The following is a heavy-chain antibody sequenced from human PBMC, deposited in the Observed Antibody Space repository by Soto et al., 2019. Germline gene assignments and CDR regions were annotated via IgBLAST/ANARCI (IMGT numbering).Heavy chain of an antibody. Sequence: QVQLVQSAAEVKKPGASVKVSCKASGYSFTSYGVSWVRRAPGQGLEWMGWISPYNSHIQFLQRFQGRVSMTTDTSTKTAYMELRNLRSDDTAQYYCTRDLTIVPATHPRLENYGMDVWGQGTTVIVSS. CDR3: TRDLTIVPATHPRLENYGMDV. CDR2: ISPYNSHI. CDR1: GYSFTSYG. J-gene: IGHJ6*02. D-gene: IGHD2-2*01. V-gene: IGHV1-18*01.